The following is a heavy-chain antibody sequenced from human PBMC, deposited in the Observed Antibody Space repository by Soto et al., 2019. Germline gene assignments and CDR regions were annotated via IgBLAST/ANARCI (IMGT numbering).Heavy chain of an antibody. Sequence: ASVKVSCKASGGTFSSYAISWVRQAPGQGLEWMGGIIPICGTANYAQKFQGRVTITADESTSTAYMELSSLRSEDTAVYYCASYYYESSGYYVGWFDPWGQGTLVTVSS. V-gene: IGHV1-69*13. D-gene: IGHD3-22*01. J-gene: IGHJ5*02. CDR2: IIPICGTA. CDR3: ASYYYESSGYYVGWFDP. CDR1: GGTFSSYA.